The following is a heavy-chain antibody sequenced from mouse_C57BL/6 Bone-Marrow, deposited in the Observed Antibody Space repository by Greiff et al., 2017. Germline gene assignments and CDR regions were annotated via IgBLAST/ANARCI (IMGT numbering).Heavy chain of an antibody. D-gene: IGHD1-1*01. CDR3: ARRNYYGSSVDY. CDR1: GFTFSDYY. CDR2: ISNGGGST. J-gene: IGHJ2*01. Sequence: EVHLVESGGGLVQPGGSLKLSCAASGFTFSDYYMYWVRQTPEKRLEWVAYISNGGGSTYYPDTVKGRFTISRDNAKNTLYLQMSRLKSEDTAMYYCARRNYYGSSVDYWGQGTTLTVSS. V-gene: IGHV5-12*01.